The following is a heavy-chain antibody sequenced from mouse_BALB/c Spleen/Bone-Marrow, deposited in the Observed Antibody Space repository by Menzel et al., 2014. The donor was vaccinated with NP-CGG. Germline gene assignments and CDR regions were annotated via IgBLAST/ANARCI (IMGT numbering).Heavy chain of an antibody. CDR2: MNPFNDGT. CDR1: RYTFTSYV. Sequence: EVKLMESGPELVKPGASVKMSCKASRYTFTSYVLHWVRQKPGQGLEWIGFMNPFNDGTKYNEKFKGKATLTSDKSSSTAYMELSSLTSEDSAVYYCAREVVATDYFDYWGQGTTLTVS. CDR3: AREVVATDYFDY. V-gene: IGHV1-14*01. J-gene: IGHJ2*01. D-gene: IGHD1-1*01.